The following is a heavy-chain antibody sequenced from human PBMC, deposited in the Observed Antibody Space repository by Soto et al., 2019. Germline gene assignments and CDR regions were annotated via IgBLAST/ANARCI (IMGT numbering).Heavy chain of an antibody. CDR1: GGSISSYY. J-gene: IGHJ5*02. CDR2: IYYSGST. CDR3: AREGQLAGGWFDP. D-gene: IGHD6-13*01. Sequence: SETLSLTCTVSGGSISSYYWSWIRQPPGKGLEWIGYIYYSGSTNYNPSLKSRVTISVDTSKNQFSLKLSSVTAADTAVYYCAREGQLAGGWFDPWGQGTLVTVS. V-gene: IGHV4-59*01.